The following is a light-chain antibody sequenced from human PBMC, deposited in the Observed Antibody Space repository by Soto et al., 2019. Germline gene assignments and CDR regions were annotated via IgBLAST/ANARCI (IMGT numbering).Light chain of an antibody. CDR1: QIINKW. J-gene: IGKJ3*01. CDR2: AAS. Sequence: DIQMTQSPSSVSASVGDTVTITCRASQIINKWLAWYQQKPGEAPTLLIYAASTLQSGVPSRFSGSGSGTDFTLTISSRQPEDCATYYGQQANSFPVTFGPGTKVDIK. V-gene: IGKV1-12*01. CDR3: QQANSFPVT.